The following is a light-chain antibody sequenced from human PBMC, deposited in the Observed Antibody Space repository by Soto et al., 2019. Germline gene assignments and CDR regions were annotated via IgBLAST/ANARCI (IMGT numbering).Light chain of an antibody. V-gene: IGKV1-39*01. CDR2: AAS. J-gene: IGKJ5*01. CDR3: QQNYSPPPIT. CDR1: QSISSY. Sequence: EIQMTQSPSSLSASVADRFTITCLASQSISSYLNWYQQKPGKAPKLLIYAASSLHSGVPSRFSGSGFGTDFTLTISSLQTEDFATYYCQQNYSPPPITFGQGTRLEI.